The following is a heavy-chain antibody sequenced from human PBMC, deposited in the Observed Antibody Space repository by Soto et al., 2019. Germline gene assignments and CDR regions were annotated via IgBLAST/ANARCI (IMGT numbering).Heavy chain of an antibody. J-gene: IGHJ6*02. CDR3: ARRYGGTSYGYYYYGMDV. Sequence: QLQLQESGPGLVKPSETLSLTCTVSGGSISSSSYYWGWIRQPPGKGLEWIGSIYYSGSTYYNPSLKRRVTISVDTSKTQFSLKLSSVTAADTAVYYCARRYGGTSYGYYYYGMDVWGQGTTVTVSS. CDR2: IYYSGST. CDR1: GGSISSSSYY. D-gene: IGHD2-15*01. V-gene: IGHV4-39*01.